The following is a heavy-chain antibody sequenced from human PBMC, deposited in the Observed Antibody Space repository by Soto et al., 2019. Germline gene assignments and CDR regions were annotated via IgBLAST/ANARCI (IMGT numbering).Heavy chain of an antibody. CDR3: ARDRYCSSTSCYWFDP. D-gene: IGHD2-2*01. Sequence: GASVKVSCKASGYTFTSYYMHWVRQAPGQGLERMGIINPSGGSTSYAQKFQGRVTMTRDTSTSTVYMELSSLRSEDTAVYYCARDRYCSSTSCYWFDPWGQGTLVTVSS. V-gene: IGHV1-46*03. CDR2: INPSGGST. CDR1: GYTFTSYY. J-gene: IGHJ5*02.